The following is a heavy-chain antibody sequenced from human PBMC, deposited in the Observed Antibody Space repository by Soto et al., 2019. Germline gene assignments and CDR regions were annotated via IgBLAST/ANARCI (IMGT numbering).Heavy chain of an antibody. CDR1: GFSLTTSGVG. J-gene: IGHJ4*02. D-gene: IGHD3-3*01. Sequence: QITLNESSPTVVRPTETLTLTCRFSGFSLTTSGVGMGWIRQSPGKAPEWLALIYWDDDKRYSASLKSRLTITKDTSKNQVVLTVSDLDPTDTATYYCAHRVLRTVFGLVTTTAIYFDFWGQGTPVAVSS. CDR3: AHRVLRTVFGLVTTTAIYFDF. V-gene: IGHV2-5*02. CDR2: IYWDDDK.